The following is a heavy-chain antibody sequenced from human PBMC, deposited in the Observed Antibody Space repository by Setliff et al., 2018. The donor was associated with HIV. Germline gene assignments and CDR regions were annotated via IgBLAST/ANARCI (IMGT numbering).Heavy chain of an antibody. CDR1: GFTFRSYW. CDR3: AKDPRAAVATICDY. V-gene: IGHV3-74*01. CDR2: INIDGGST. Sequence: GSLRLSCAASGFTFRSYWMYWVRQPPGKGLVWVSRINIDGGSTNYADSVKGRFTISRDNAKNTLYLQMNGLSAEDTAVYYCAKDPRAAVATICDYWGQGTLVTVSS. J-gene: IGHJ4*02. D-gene: IGHD5-12*01.